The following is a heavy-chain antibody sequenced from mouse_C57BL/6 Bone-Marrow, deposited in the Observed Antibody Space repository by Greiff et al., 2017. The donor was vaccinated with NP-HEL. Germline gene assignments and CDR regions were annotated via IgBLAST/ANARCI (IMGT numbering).Heavy chain of an antibody. V-gene: IGHV5-16*01. CDR3: AREGGSSMDY. CDR1: GFTFSDYY. CDR2: INYDGSST. Sequence: EVKLVESEGGLVQPGSSMKLSCTASGFTFSDYYMAWVRQVPAKGLEWVANINYDGSSTYYLDSLKSRFLISRDNAKNILYLQMSSLKSEDTATYYCAREGGSSMDYWGQGTSVTVSS. J-gene: IGHJ4*01.